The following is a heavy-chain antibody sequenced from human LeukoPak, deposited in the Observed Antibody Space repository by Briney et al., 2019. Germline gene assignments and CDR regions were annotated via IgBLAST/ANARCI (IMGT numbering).Heavy chain of an antibody. CDR2: ISSSSSYI. D-gene: IGHD3-22*01. V-gene: IGHV3-21*01. CDR3: ARGGYYYDSSGYF. J-gene: IGHJ4*02. CDR1: GFTFSSYS. Sequence: GGSLRLSCAASGFTFSSYSMNWVRQAPGKGLEWVSSISSSSSYIYYADSVKGRFTISRDNAKNSLYLQMKSLRADDTAVYYCARGGYYYDSSGYFWGQGTLVTVSS.